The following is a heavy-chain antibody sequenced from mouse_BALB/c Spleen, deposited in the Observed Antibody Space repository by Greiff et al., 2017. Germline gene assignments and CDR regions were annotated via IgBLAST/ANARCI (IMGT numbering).Heavy chain of an antibody. Sequence: DVMLVESGGGLVKPGGSLKLSCAASGFTFSSYAMSWVRQSPEKRLEWVAEISSGGSYTYYPDTVTGRFTISRDNAKNTLYLEMSSLRSEDTAMYYCAREGKGSYYFDYWGQGTTLTVSS. CDR3: AREGKGSYYFDY. CDR1: GFTFSSYA. V-gene: IGHV5-9-4*01. J-gene: IGHJ2*01. CDR2: ISSGGSYT.